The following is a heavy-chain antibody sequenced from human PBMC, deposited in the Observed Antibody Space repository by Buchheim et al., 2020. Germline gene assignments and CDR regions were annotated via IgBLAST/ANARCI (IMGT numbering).Heavy chain of an antibody. Sequence: VQLQESGPGLVKPSETLSLTCSVFGDSVSSGTFYWSWIRRPPGKGLEWIGYAFYSGSTNYNPSLKNRVSISLQSSQNQFSLRLNSVTAADTAVYYCARRRRCGGDCYSIDYWGQGT. CDR2: AFYSGST. CDR3: ARRRRCGGDCYSIDY. D-gene: IGHD2-21*02. CDR1: GDSVSSGTFY. J-gene: IGHJ4*02. V-gene: IGHV4-61*01.